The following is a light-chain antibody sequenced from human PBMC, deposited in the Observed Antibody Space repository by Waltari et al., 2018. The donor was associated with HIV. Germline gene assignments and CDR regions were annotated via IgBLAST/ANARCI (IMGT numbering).Light chain of an antibody. J-gene: IGKJ3*01. CDR1: QNVISN. V-gene: IGKV3-15*01. CDR3: QQYNNWRGT. Sequence: EIVMTQSPATLSVSPGERATLSCRASQNVISNLAWYQHKPGQPPRLLIYGASTRAPGLPARFRGSGSGTEFTLTITSLQSEDFAVYYCQQYNNWRGTFGPGTKVDFK. CDR2: GAS.